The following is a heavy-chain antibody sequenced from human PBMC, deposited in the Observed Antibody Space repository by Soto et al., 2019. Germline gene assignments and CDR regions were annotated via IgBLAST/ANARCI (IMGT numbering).Heavy chain of an antibody. CDR2: ISAYNGNT. Sequence: VASVKVSCKASGYTFTSYGISWVRQAPGQGLEWMGWISAYNGNTNYAQKLQGRVTMTTDTSTSTAYMGLRSLRSDDTAVYYCARGNDFWSGYYSDYYYYGMDVWGQGTTVTVS. CDR1: GYTFTSYG. CDR3: ARGNDFWSGYYSDYYYYGMDV. D-gene: IGHD3-3*01. J-gene: IGHJ6*02. V-gene: IGHV1-18*04.